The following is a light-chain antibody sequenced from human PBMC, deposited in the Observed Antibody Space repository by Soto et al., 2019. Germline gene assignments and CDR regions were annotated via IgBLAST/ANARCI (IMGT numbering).Light chain of an antibody. CDR2: DVS. CDR1: SSDVCGYNY. V-gene: IGLV2-14*03. Sequence: ALTQPASVSGSPGQSITISCTGTSSDVCGYNYVSWYQHHPGKAPKLMIYDVSNRPSGVSNRFSGSKSGNTASLTISGLQPEDEADYYCCSYTTSNTRQIVFGTGTKVTVL. J-gene: IGLJ1*01. CDR3: CSYTTSNTRQIV.